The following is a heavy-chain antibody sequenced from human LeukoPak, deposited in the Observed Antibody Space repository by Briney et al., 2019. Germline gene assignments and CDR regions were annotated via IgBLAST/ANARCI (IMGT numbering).Heavy chain of an antibody. Sequence: PGGSLRLSCSASGFTFRTSWMHWVRQGPGKGLLWVAHINSDGGNTAYADSVKGRFTISRDNAKNSLYLQMNSLRAEDTAVYYCARDSKWGAFDIWGQGTMVTVSS. V-gene: IGHV3-74*01. J-gene: IGHJ3*02. CDR3: ARDSKWGAFDI. CDR2: INSDGGNT. CDR1: GFTFRTSW. D-gene: IGHD1-26*01.